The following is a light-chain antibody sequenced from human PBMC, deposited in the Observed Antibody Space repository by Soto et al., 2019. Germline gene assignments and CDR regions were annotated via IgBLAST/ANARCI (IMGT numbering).Light chain of an antibody. CDR2: GAS. CDR1: QSVRSSY. J-gene: IGKJ2*01. CDR3: QQYGDSAHT. V-gene: IGKV3-20*01. Sequence: EIVLTQSPGTLSLSPGERATLSCRASQSVRSSYLAWYQQKPGQAPRLLIYGASTRAAGISDRFSGSGSGTDFTLAISRLEPEDFAVYYCQQYGDSAHTFGQGTKLEIK.